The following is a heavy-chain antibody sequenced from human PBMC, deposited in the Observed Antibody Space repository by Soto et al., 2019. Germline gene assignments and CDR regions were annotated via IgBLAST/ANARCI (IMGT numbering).Heavy chain of an antibody. D-gene: IGHD2-8*01. Sequence: QVQLVQSGAEVKEPGASVKVLCKASGYIFANYYMHWVRQAPGQVLEWMAIINPYGGSTNYAQNFQGRLTLTSDTSTSTVYMELSSLRSEDTAVYYCARDLLRADSWGQGTLVTVSA. CDR3: ARDLLRADS. CDR2: INPYGGST. CDR1: GYIFANYY. V-gene: IGHV1-46*01. J-gene: IGHJ4*02.